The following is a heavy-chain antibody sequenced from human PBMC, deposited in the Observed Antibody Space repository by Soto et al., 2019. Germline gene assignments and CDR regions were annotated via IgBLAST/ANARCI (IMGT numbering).Heavy chain of an antibody. D-gene: IGHD6-13*01. CDR1: GGSISSYY. CDR2: IYYSGST. J-gene: IGHJ4*02. V-gene: IGHV4-59*01. CDR3: ASNTHFSSWSHFGS. Sequence: QVQLQESGPGLVKPSETLSLTCTVSGGSISSYYWSWIRQPPGKGLEWIGYIYYSGSTNYNPSLRSRVTISVDTSKNQFSLKLSSVTAADTAVYYCASNTHFSSWSHFGSWGQGTLVTVSS.